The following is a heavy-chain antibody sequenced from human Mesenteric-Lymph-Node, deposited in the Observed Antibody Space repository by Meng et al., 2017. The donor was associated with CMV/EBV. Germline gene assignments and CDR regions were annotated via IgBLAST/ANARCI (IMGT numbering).Heavy chain of an antibody. D-gene: IGHD3-22*01. CDR1: GYSYISYW. CDR3: ARPTYYFENSGYSF. J-gene: IGHJ4*02. CDR2: IYPGDSDT. V-gene: IGHV5-51*01. Sequence: KVSCKGSGYSYISYWIGWARQMPGKGLEWMGIIYPGDSDTRYSPSFQGQVTISADKSISTAYLQWSSLKASDTAMYYCARPTYYFENSGYSFWGQGTLVTVSS.